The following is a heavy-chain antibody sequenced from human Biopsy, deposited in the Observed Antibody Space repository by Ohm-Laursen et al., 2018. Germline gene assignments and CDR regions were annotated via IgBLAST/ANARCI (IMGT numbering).Heavy chain of an antibody. Sequence: PSVKASCKASGYTSTGYHVHWGRQAPGQGLEWMGWINAKTGETNYAQKFQGRVTMTRETSISTAYVDLSSLRSDDTAVYYCTRGGYYYDSLAYYYWFDPWGQGTLVTVSS. D-gene: IGHD3-22*01. J-gene: IGHJ5*02. CDR1: GYTSTGYH. CDR3: TRGGYYYDSLAYYYWFDP. CDR2: INAKTGET. V-gene: IGHV1-2*02.